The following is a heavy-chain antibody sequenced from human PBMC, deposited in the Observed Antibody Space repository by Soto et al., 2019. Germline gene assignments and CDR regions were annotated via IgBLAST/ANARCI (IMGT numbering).Heavy chain of an antibody. D-gene: IGHD6-13*01. CDR2: IVVGSGNT. J-gene: IGHJ5*02. CDR1: GFTFTSSA. Sequence: GASVKVSCKASGFTFTSSAMQWVRQARGRRLEWIGWIVVGSGNTNYAQKFQERVTITRDMSTSTAYMELSSLRSEDTAVYYCAAEKGGQQLNGDNWFDPWGKGTLVTVSS. CDR3: AAEKGGQQLNGDNWFDP. V-gene: IGHV1-58*02.